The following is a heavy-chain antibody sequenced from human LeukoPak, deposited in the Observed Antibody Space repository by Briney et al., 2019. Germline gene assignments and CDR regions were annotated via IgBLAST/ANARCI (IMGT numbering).Heavy chain of an antibody. D-gene: IGHD3-9*01. J-gene: IGHJ6*02. CDR2: ISAYNGNT. Sequence: ASVKVSCKASGYTFTSYGISWVRQAPGQGLEWMGWISAYNGNTNYAQKLQGRVTMTTDTSTSTAYMELRSLRSDDTAVYYCARGGVLRYFDWLPTEGYGMDVWGQGTTVTVSS. CDR3: ARGGVLRYFDWLPTEGYGMDV. V-gene: IGHV1-18*01. CDR1: GYTFTSYG.